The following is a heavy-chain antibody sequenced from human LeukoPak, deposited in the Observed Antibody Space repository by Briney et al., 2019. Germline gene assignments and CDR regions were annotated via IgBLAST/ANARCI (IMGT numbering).Heavy chain of an antibody. CDR3: ARDVTGYSYGYRNYYYGMDV. J-gene: IGHJ6*02. D-gene: IGHD5-18*01. Sequence: GGSLRLSCAASGFTFSSYSMNWVRQAPGKGLEWVSSISSSSSYIYYADSVKGRFTISRDNAKNSLYLQMNSLRAEDTAVYYCARDVTGYSYGYRNYYYGMDVWGQGTTVTVSS. CDR2: ISSSSSYI. V-gene: IGHV3-21*01. CDR1: GFTFSSYS.